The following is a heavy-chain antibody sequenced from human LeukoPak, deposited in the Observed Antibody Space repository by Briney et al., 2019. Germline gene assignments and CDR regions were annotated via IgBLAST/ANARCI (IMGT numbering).Heavy chain of an antibody. J-gene: IGHJ5*02. V-gene: IGHV4-39*07. Sequence: SETLSLTCTVSGGSITITNYYWGWVRQPPGKGLEWVGNIYYDGSTYYNPSLKSRVTISLDTSKNQFSLKLSSVTAADTAVYYCARGRRGWKYQLLSPFDPWGQGTLVTVSS. CDR3: ARGRRGWKYQLLSPFDP. CDR1: GGSITITNYY. D-gene: IGHD2-2*01. CDR2: IYYDGST.